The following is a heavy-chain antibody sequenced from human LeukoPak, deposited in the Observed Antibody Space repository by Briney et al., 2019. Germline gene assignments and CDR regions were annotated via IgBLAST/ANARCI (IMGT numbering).Heavy chain of an antibody. D-gene: IGHD3-9*01. Sequence: GGSLRLSCVASGFTLSSYNMKWVRQAPGKRLEWVSSVSSSSSYIYYADSVKGRFTISRDNAKNSLYLQMNSLRAEDTAVYYCARDGVLRYFDWQEDAFDIWGQGTMVTVSS. V-gene: IGHV3-21*01. CDR1: GFTLSSYN. CDR2: VSSSSSYI. J-gene: IGHJ3*02. CDR3: ARDGVLRYFDWQEDAFDI.